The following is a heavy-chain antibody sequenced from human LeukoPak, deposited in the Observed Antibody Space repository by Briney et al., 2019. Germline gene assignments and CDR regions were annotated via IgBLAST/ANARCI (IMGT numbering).Heavy chain of an antibody. Sequence: PSETLSLTCAVSGGSISSGGYSWSWIRQPPGKGLEWIGYIYHSGSTYYSPSLKSRVTISVDRSKNQFSLKLSSVTAADTAVYYCASDPHRAAGRVYYYYYGMDVWGQGTTVTDSS. CDR3: ASDPHRAAGRVYYYYYGMDV. CDR1: GGSISSGGYS. CDR2: IYHSGST. D-gene: IGHD6-13*01. J-gene: IGHJ6*02. V-gene: IGHV4-30-2*01.